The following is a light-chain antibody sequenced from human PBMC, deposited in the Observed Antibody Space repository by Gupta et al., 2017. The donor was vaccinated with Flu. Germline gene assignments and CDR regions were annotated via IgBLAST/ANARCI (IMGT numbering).Light chain of an antibody. V-gene: IGKV1-5*03. CDR3: QQDSSSPFT. J-gene: IGKJ5*01. CDR2: MAS. Sequence: PSTLSASVGGSVTITCRASQNINRCVAWYQRKPGKAPNLLIYMASRGHSGVPSRFSGSGSGTEFTLTISSRQPEDSATYYCQQDSSSPFTFGQGTQVE. CDR1: QNINRC.